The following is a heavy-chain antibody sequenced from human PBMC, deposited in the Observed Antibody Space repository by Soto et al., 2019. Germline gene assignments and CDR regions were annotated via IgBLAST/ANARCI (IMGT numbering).Heavy chain of an antibody. J-gene: IGHJ4*02. D-gene: IGHD6-19*01. CDR3: ARDPHSSGWYYYFDY. CDR2: ISYDGSNK. V-gene: IGHV3-30-3*01. CDR1: GFTFSSYA. Sequence: GGSLRLSCAASGFTFSSYAMHWVRQAPGKGLEWVAVISYDGSNKYYADSVKGRFTISRDNSKNTLYLQMNRLRAEDTAVYYCARDPHSSGWYYYFDYWGQGTLVTVSS.